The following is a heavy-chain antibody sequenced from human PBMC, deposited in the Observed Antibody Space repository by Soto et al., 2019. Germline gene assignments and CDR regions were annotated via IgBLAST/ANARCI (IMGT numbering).Heavy chain of an antibody. J-gene: IGHJ6*02. CDR1: GYSFTSYW. CDR2: IYPCDSDT. CDR3: ASLSSPPYAAAGTPYYYYGMDV. V-gene: IGHV5-51*01. D-gene: IGHD6-13*01. Sequence: GESLKISCKGSGYSFTSYWIGWVRQMPGKGLEWIGIIYPCDSDTRYSPSFQGRVTSSADKSISTAYLQWSSLKASETAMYYCASLSSPPYAAAGTPYYYYGMDVWGQGTTVTVSS.